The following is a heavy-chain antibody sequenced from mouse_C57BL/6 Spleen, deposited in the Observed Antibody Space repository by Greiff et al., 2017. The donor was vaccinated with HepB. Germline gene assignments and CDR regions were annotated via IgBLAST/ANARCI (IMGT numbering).Heavy chain of an antibody. V-gene: IGHV1-69*01. D-gene: IGHD1-1*02. J-gene: IGHJ1*03. Sequence: QVQLQQPGADLVMPGASVKLSCKASGYTFTSYWMHWVKQRPGQGLEWIGEIDPSDSYTNYNQKFKGKSTLTLDKSSSTAYMQLSSLTSEDSAVYYCARYYAYWYFDVWGTGTTVTVSS. CDR1: GYTFTSYW. CDR3: ARYYAYWYFDV. CDR2: IDPSDSYT.